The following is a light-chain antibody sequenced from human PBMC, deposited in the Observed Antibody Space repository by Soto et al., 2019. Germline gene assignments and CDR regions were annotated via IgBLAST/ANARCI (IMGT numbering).Light chain of an antibody. CDR1: QAISSY. J-gene: IGKJ1*01. Sequence: IQLTQSPSSLSASVGDRVTITCRASQAISSYLAWYQQKPGRAPNLLIYGASTLQSGVPSRFSGSGSGTDFTLTISSLQPEGFATYYCQQLNSYPRTFGQGTKVDIK. CDR3: QQLNSYPRT. V-gene: IGKV1-9*01. CDR2: GAS.